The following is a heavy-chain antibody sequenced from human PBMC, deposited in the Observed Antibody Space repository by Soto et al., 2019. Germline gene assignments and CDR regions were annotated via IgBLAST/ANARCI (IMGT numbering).Heavy chain of an antibody. Sequence: QVQLQESGPGLVKPSQTLSLTCTVSGGSISRGGYYWSWIRQHPGKGLEWIGYIYYSGGTYSNPTLKSRVTISVDTSENQFSLRLSSVTAADTAEYYCARKDSGYADYMDVWGKGTTVTVSS. CDR1: GGSISRGGYY. V-gene: IGHV4-31*03. CDR3: ARKDSGYADYMDV. J-gene: IGHJ6*03. D-gene: IGHD5-12*01. CDR2: IYYSGGT.